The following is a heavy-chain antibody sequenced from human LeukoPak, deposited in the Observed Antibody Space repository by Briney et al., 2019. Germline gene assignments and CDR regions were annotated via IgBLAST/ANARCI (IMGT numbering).Heavy chain of an antibody. CDR1: GFTFSSHA. CDR2: IGGRGGST. V-gene: IGHV3-23*01. CDR3: ARDPGVVAFHYFDF. Sequence: PGGSLRLSCAASGFTFSSHAMAWVRQPPGKGLEWVSAIGGRGGSTYYADSVKGRFTISRDNSKNTVYLQMNSLRAEDTAVYYCARDPGVVAFHYFDFWGQGTLVTVSS. J-gene: IGHJ4*02. D-gene: IGHD3-3*01.